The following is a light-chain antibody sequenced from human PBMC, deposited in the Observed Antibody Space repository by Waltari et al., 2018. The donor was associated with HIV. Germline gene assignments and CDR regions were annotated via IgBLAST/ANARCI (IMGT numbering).Light chain of an antibody. J-gene: IGLJ2*01. CDR1: KLGDKY. CDR2: KDG. Sequence: SYELTQPPSVSVSPGQTASIPCSGDKLGDKYACWYQQKPGQSPFLVIYKDGKRPSGIPERFSGFNSGNTATLTISGTQAMDEADYYCQAWDSDTPKVFGGGTKLTVL. CDR3: QAWDSDTPKV. V-gene: IGLV3-1*01.